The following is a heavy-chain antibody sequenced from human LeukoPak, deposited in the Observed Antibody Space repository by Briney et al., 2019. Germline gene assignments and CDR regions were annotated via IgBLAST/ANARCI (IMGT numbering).Heavy chain of an antibody. CDR3: ARDHGGSSSWYWGRIPPLGAFDI. CDR2: IYYSGST. V-gene: IGHV4-39*07. D-gene: IGHD6-13*01. CDR1: GGSISSSSYY. Sequence: PSEPLSLTCTVSGGSISSSSYYWGWIRQPPGKGLEWIGSIYYSGSTYYNPSLKSRVTISVDTSKNQFSLKLSSVTAADTAVYYCARDHGGSSSWYWGRIPPLGAFDIWGQGTMVTVSS. J-gene: IGHJ3*02.